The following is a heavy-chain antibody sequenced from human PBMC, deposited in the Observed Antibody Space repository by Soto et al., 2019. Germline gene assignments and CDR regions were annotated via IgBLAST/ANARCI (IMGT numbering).Heavy chain of an antibody. V-gene: IGHV4-59*08. CDR1: GGYSSGYY. CDR3: ARRGSSAPLGDYYYMDV. J-gene: IGHJ6*03. D-gene: IGHD6-6*01. CDR2: IYYSGST. Sequence: PSEILCLTCTVAGGYSSGYYGSWIRQPPGKGLEWIGYIYYSGSTNYNPSLKSRVTISVDTSKNQFSLKLSSVTAADTAVYYCARRGSSAPLGDYYYMDVWGKGTTVTVSS.